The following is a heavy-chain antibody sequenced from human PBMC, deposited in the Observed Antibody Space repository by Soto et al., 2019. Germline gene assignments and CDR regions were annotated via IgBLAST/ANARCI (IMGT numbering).Heavy chain of an antibody. J-gene: IGHJ6*02. D-gene: IGHD3-10*01. CDR3: ARIGVRLLWFGMPTSDYGMDV. CDR2: ISSSSSYT. V-gene: IGHV3-11*03. Sequence: GGSLRLSCAASGFTFSAYYMSWIRQAPGKGLEWVSYISSSSSYTNYADSVKGRFTISRDNAKNSLYLQMNSLRAEDTAVYYCARIGVRLLWFGMPTSDYGMDVWGQATTVTVPS. CDR1: GFTFSAYY.